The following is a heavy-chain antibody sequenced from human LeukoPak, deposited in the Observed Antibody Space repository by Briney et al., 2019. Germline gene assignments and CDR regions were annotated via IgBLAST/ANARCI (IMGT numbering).Heavy chain of an antibody. Sequence: SETLSLTCAVSGYSISSGYYWGCIRQPPGQGLEWIGSIYHSGSTYYNPSLKSRVTISVDTSKNQFSLKLSSVTAADTAVYYCARHTKRVGNWFDPWGQGTLVTVSS. CDR3: ARHTKRVGNWFDP. V-gene: IGHV4-38-2*01. J-gene: IGHJ5*02. D-gene: IGHD1-26*01. CDR2: IYHSGST. CDR1: GYSISSGYY.